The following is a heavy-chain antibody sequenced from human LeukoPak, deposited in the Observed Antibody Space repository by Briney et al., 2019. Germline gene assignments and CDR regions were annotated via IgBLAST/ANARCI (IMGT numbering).Heavy chain of an antibody. D-gene: IGHD4-17*01. CDR3: ARDRGYGDYVFYFDY. J-gene: IGHJ4*02. V-gene: IGHV4-4*07. Sequence: SETLSLTCTVSGGSISSYYWSWIRQPAGKGLEWIGRIYTSGSTNYNPSLKSRGTMSVDTSKNQFSLKLSSVTAADTAVYYCARDRGYGDYVFYFDYWGQGTLVTVSS. CDR1: GGSISSYY. CDR2: IYTSGST.